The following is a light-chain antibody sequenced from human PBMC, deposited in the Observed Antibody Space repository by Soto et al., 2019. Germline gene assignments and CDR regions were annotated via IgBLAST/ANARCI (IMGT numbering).Light chain of an antibody. CDR3: QSYDSSLSGVL. CDR1: SSNIGAGYD. J-gene: IGLJ2*01. CDR2: ANS. V-gene: IGLV1-40*01. Sequence: QSVLTQPPSVSGAPGQRVTISCTGSSSNIGAGYDVHWYQQLPGTAPKLLIYANSNRPSGVPDRFSGSKSGTSASLSITGLQAEDEADYYCQSYDSSLSGVLFGGGTKVTVL.